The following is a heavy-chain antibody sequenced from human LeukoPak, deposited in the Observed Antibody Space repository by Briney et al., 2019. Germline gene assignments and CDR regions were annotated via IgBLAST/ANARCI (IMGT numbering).Heavy chain of an antibody. V-gene: IGHV4-59*11. CDR1: GGSLSSHY. Sequence: SETLSLTCTVPGGSLSSHYWSWIRQPPGKGLEWIGYIYYTGSTNYNSSLKSRVTISVDTSKTQFSLKLSSVTAADTAVYYCARDIRFDYWGQGTLVTVSS. J-gene: IGHJ4*02. CDR2: IYYTGST. CDR3: ARDIRFDY.